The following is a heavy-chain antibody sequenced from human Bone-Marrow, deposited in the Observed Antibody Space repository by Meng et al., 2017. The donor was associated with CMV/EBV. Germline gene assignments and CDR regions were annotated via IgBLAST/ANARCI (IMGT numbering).Heavy chain of an antibody. CDR1: GGSFSGYY. D-gene: IGHD3-3*01. CDR3: ARGRFVWSRMSNVAIDWYFDP. V-gene: IGHV4-34*01. J-gene: IGHJ2*01. Sequence: SETLSLTCAVYGGSFSGYYWSWIRQPPGKGLEWIGEINHSGSTNYNPSLKSRVTISVDTSKNQFSLKLSSVTAADTAVYYCARGRFVWSRMSNVAIDWYFDPCGRGTLVTVSS. CDR2: INHSGST.